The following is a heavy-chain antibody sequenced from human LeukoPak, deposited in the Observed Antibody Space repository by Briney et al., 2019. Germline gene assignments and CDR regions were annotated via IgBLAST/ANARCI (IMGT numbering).Heavy chain of an antibody. J-gene: IGHJ4*02. CDR2: ISYDGSNK. Sequence: GGSLRLSCAASGFTFSSFGMHWVRQAPGKGLEWVAVISYDGSNKYYADSVKGRFTISRDNSKNTLYLQMNSLRAEDTAVYYCARDPGITMVRGFLDYWGQGTLVTVSS. V-gene: IGHV3-30*19. CDR3: ARDPGITMVRGFLDY. CDR1: GFTFSSFG. D-gene: IGHD3-10*01.